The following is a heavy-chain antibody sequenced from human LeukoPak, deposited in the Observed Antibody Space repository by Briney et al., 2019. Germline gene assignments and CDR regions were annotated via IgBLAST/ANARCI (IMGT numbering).Heavy chain of an antibody. V-gene: IGHV3-53*01. Sequence: GGSLRLSCAASGFTVSSNYMSWVRQAPGKGLEWVSVIYSGGSTYYADSVKGRFTISRDNSKNTLYLQMNSLRAEDTAVYYCAPTPLWSAIRYWGQGTLVTVSS. CDR1: GFTVSSNY. D-gene: IGHD3-3*01. CDR2: IYSGGST. J-gene: IGHJ4*02. CDR3: APTPLWSAIRY.